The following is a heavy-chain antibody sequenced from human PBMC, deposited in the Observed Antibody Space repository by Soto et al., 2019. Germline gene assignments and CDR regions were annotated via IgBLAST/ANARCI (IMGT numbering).Heavy chain of an antibody. J-gene: IGHJ6*03. D-gene: IGHD3-16*02. V-gene: IGHV1-69*02. Sequence: AASVKVSCKASGGTFSSYTTSWVRQAPGQGLEWMGRIIPILGIANYAQKFQGRVTITADKSTSTAYMELSSLRSEDTAVYYCARAFVGYRPYMDVWGKGTTVTVSS. CDR1: GGTFSSYT. CDR3: ARAFVGYRPYMDV. CDR2: IIPILGIA.